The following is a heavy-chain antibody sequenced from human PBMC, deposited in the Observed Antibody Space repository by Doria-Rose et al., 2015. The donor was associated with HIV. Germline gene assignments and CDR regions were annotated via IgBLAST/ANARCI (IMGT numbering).Heavy chain of an antibody. CDR2: ISSTSAYI. Sequence: VQLQESGGGLVRPGGSLRLSCATSGFTFSSHCINWVRQAPGKGLEWVSSISSTSAYINYADSVRGRFTISRDNARNSLYLQMDSLRAEDTAIYYCATGVTLDYWGQGTLVTVSS. V-gene: IGHV3-21*01. D-gene: IGHD3-10*01. CDR1: GFTFSSHC. CDR3: ATGVTLDY. J-gene: IGHJ4*02.